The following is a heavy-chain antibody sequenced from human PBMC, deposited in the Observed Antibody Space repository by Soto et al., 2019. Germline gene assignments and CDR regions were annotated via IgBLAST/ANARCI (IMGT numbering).Heavy chain of an antibody. D-gene: IGHD3-10*01. CDR1: GFTFSSYG. V-gene: IGHV3-30*18. CDR3: AKDPKVRGVIAEYFQH. CDR2: ISYDGSNK. Sequence: QVQLVESGGGVVQPGRSLRLSCAASGFTFSSYGMNWVRQAPGKGLEWVAVISYDGSNKYYADSVKGRFTISIDNSKNKLYLQMNSLRAEDTAVYYCAKDPKVRGVIAEYFQHWGQGTLVTVSS. J-gene: IGHJ1*01.